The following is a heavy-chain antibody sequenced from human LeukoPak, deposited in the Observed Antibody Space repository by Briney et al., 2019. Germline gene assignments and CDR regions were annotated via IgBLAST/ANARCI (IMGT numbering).Heavy chain of an antibody. CDR3: TRGRRATHDY. V-gene: IGHV3-15*01. CDR2: IKSKPDGGTT. J-gene: IGHJ4*02. Sequence: GGSLRLSCAASGFTFRNAWMSWVRLAPGKGLEWVGRIKSKPDGGTTDYAAPVKGRFTVSRDDSKSIAYLQMNSLKTEDTAVYYCTRGRRATHDYWGQGTLVTVSS. D-gene: IGHD1-26*01. CDR1: GFTFRNAW.